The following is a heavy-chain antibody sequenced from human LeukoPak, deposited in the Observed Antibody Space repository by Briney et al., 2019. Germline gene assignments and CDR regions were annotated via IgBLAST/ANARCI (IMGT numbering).Heavy chain of an antibody. J-gene: IGHJ4*02. CDR3: ASDFYDFGKHY. Sequence: GGSLRLSCAASGFTFSSYWMHWVRQAPGKGLVWVSRINTDGSSTSYADSVKGRFTISRDNAKNTLYLQMNSLRAEDTAVYYCASDFYDFGKHYWGQGTLVTVSS. D-gene: IGHD3-3*01. CDR2: INTDGSST. CDR1: GFTFSSYW. V-gene: IGHV3-74*01.